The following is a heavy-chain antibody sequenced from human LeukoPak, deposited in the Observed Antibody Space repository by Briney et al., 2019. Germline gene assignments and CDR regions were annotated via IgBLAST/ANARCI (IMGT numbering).Heavy chain of an antibody. CDR3: ARQLGATHAYYYYYMDV. D-gene: IGHD4/OR15-4a*01. CDR2: IYYGGST. V-gene: IGHV4-39*01. Sequence: SETLSLTCTVSGGSISSSSYYWGWIRQPPGKGLEWIGSIYYGGSTYYNPSLKSRVTISVDTSKNQFSLKLSSVTAADTAVYYCARQLGATHAYYYYYMDVRGKGTTVTVSS. J-gene: IGHJ6*03. CDR1: GGSISSSSYY.